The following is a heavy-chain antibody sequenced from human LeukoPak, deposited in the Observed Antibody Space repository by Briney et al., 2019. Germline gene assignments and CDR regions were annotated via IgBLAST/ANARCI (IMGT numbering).Heavy chain of an antibody. CDR2: ISAYNGNT. Sequence: EASVTVSCKASGYTFTSYGISWVRQAPGQGLEWMGWISAYNGNTNYAQKLQGRVTMTTDTSTSTAYMELRSLRSDDTAVYYCARVPYCSSTSCYMEGWFDPWGQGTLVTVSS. D-gene: IGHD2-2*02. CDR1: GYTFTSYG. V-gene: IGHV1-18*01. CDR3: ARVPYCSSTSCYMEGWFDP. J-gene: IGHJ5*02.